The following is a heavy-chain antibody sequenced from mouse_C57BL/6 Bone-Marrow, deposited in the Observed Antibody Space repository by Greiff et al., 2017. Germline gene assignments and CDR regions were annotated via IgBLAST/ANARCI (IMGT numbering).Heavy chain of an antibody. V-gene: IGHV1-81*01. J-gene: IGHJ2*01. CDR3: AREGDYYGSSSGFDY. CDR1: GYTFTSYG. D-gene: IGHD1-1*01. CDR2: IYPRSGNT. Sequence: VQVVESGAELARPGASVKLSCKASGYTFTSYGISWVKQRTGQGLEWIGEIYPRSGNTYYNETFKGKATLTADKSSSTAYMELRSLTSEDSAVYFCAREGDYYGSSSGFDYWGQGTTLTVSS.